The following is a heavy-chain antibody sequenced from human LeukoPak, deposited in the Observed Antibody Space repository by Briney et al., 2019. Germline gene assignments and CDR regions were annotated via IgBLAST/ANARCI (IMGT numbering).Heavy chain of an antibody. V-gene: IGHV3-23*01. CDR3: AKARGVATNYGALDY. Sequence: GGSLRLSCAATGFSFSSYAMYWVRQAPGEGLEWVSVISASGGTTYYAESVKGRFTISRDKSTSILNLQINSLRVEDTAVYYCAKARGVATNYGALDYWGQGTLVTVSS. J-gene: IGHJ4*02. CDR1: GFSFSSYA. CDR2: ISASGGTT. D-gene: IGHD5-24*01.